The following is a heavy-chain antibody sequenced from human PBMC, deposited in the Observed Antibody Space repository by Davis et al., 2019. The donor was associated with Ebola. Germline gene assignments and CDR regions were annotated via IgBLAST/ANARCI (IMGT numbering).Heavy chain of an antibody. CDR3: AREYNWNYGWFDP. CDR2: IYYSGST. CDR1: GGSISSSSYY. J-gene: IGHJ5*02. Sequence: MPSETLSLTCTVSGGSISSSSYYWGWIRQPPGKGLEWIGSIYYSGSTYYNPSLKSRVTISVDTSKNQFSLKLSSVTAADTAVYYCAREYNWNYGWFDPWGQGTLVTVSS. D-gene: IGHD1-7*01. V-gene: IGHV4-39*01.